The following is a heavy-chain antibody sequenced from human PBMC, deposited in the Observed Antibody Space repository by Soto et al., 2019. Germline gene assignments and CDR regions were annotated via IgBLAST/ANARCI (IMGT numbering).Heavy chain of an antibody. CDR3: AGLPPTADGFDY. Sequence: RGESLKISCKGSGYSFTSYWIGWVRQMPEKGLEWMGIIYPGDSDTRYNPSFQGQVTISADTTISTAYLQWSSLKASDTAMYYSAGLPPTADGFDYWGQGTLVTVSS. D-gene: IGHD4-4*01. J-gene: IGHJ4*02. CDR1: GYSFTSYW. V-gene: IGHV5-51*01. CDR2: IYPGDSDT.